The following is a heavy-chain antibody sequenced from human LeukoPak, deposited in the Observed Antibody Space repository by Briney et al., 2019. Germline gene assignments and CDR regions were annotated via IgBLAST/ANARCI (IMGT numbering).Heavy chain of an antibody. CDR2: ISWNSGSI. CDR3: AKDRTAPAGVFDY. Sequence: PGGSLRLSCAASGFTFDDYATHWVRQAPGKGLEWVSGISWNSGSIGYADCVKGRFTISRDNAKNSLYLQMNSLRAEDTALYYCAKDRTAPAGVFDYWGQGTLVTVSS. J-gene: IGHJ4*02. CDR1: GFTFDDYA. D-gene: IGHD6-13*01. V-gene: IGHV3-9*01.